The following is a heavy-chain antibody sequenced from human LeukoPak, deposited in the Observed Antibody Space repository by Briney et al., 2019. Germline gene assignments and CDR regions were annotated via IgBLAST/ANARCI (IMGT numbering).Heavy chain of an antibody. CDR1: GFTLSSYW. CDR2: IKQDGSEK. CDR3: ARDPLYLGYFDI. Sequence: GGSLRLSCAASGFTLSSYWMSWVRQAPGKGLEWVANIKQDGSEKYYVDSVKGRFTISRDNVKNSLYLQMNSLRAEDTAVYHCARDPLYLGYFDIWGQGTIVTVSS. V-gene: IGHV3-7*01. D-gene: IGHD2-8*01. J-gene: IGHJ3*02.